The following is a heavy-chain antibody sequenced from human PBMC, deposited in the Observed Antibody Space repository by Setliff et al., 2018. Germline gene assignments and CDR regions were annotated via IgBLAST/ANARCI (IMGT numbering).Heavy chain of an antibody. V-gene: IGHV4-39*07. CDR1: GGSISSSRYY. D-gene: IGHD6-25*01. CDR2: IYYSGST. Sequence: PSETLSLTCTVSGGSISSSRYYWGWIRQPPGKGLEWIGSIYYSGSTYYNPSLKSRVTISVGTSKDQFSLKLSSVTAADTAVYYCARVSGMGSPPYYYYYYGMDVWGQGTTVTVSS. CDR3: ARVSGMGSPPYYYYYYGMDV. J-gene: IGHJ6*02.